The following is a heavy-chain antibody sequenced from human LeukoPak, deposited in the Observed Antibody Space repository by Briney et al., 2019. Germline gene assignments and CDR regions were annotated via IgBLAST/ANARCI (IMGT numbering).Heavy chain of an antibody. CDR2: LYTSGST. CDR3: ARDGADTLKVIIAPGFDI. CDR1: GASISSYY. V-gene: IGHV4-4*07. J-gene: IGHJ3*02. Sequence: PSETLPLTCTVSGASISSYYWSWIRQPAGKGLEWIGRLYTSGSTNYNPSLEGRVTMSVDTSKNQFSLNLRSVTAADTAVYFCARDGADTLKVIIAPGFDIWGQGTMATVSS. D-gene: IGHD2-21*01.